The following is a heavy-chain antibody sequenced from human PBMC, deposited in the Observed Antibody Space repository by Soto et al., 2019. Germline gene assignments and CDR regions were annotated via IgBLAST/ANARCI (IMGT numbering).Heavy chain of an antibody. J-gene: IGHJ6*03. V-gene: IGHV3-11*01. CDR3: ARDDNEYPSLPHYYYFTEV. Sequence: GGSLRLSCGASGFTFSDHYMSWIRQAPGKGLEWGSYISSSGNTIYYADSVKGRFTISRDNAKNSLYLQSNSLRAEDTAVYYCARDDNEYPSLPHYYYFTEVWGKGTTVTVSS. CDR1: GFTFSDHY. D-gene: IGHD1-1*01. CDR2: ISSSGNTI.